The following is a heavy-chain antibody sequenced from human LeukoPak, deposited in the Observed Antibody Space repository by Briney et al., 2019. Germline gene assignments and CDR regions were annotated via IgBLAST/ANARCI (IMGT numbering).Heavy chain of an antibody. D-gene: IGHD3-10*01. Sequence: SETLSLTCTVSGGSISIYYWSWIRQPAGKGLEWVGRIYINGSTNYNPSLKSRVTISVGTSKNQFSLKLSSVTAADTAVYYCARGITMVRGVYYYYYGMDVWGQGTTVTVSS. J-gene: IGHJ6*02. CDR3: ARGITMVRGVYYYYYGMDV. V-gene: IGHV4-4*07. CDR2: IYINGST. CDR1: GGSISIYY.